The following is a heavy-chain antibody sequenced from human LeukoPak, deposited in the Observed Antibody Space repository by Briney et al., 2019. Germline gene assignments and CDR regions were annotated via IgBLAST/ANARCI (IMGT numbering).Heavy chain of an antibody. Sequence: GGSLRLSCTTSGFTFSTYSMSWVRQAPGKGLEWGSAINDDTPYYADSVKGRFTVSRDNSKNALYLQLNSLRAEDTAVYYCAKGSYGDLTPRAPFRDYWGQGTLVTVSS. CDR1: GFTFSTYS. V-gene: IGHV3-23*01. D-gene: IGHD4-17*01. J-gene: IGHJ4*02. CDR3: AKGSYGDLTPRAPFRDY. CDR2: INDDTP.